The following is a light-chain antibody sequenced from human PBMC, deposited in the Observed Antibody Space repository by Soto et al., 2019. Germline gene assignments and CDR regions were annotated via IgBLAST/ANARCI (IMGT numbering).Light chain of an antibody. V-gene: IGKV1-5*01. CDR2: DAS. J-gene: IGKJ1*01. CDR1: QTVNTW. Sequence: DIRMPQSPSSVSASVGERVTITCRASQTVNTWLAWYQHKPGKAPKLLIYDASVLETGVPSRFSGFSSGTEFTLTISSLQPDDFATYYCQQYNSYSGTFGQGTKVDI. CDR3: QQYNSYSGT.